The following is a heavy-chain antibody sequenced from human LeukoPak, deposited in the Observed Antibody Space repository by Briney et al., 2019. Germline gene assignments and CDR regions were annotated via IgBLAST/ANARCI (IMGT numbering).Heavy chain of an antibody. CDR3: ARDTITMAGDFDY. CDR2: IKQDGSEK. CDR1: GFTFSSYW. V-gene: IGHV3-7*01. J-gene: IGHJ4*02. Sequence: GGSLRLSCAASGFTFSSYWMSWVRQAPGKGLEWVANIKQDGSEKYYMDSVKGRFTISRDNAKNSLYLQMNSLRAEDTAVYYCARDTITMAGDFDYWGQGTLVTVSS. D-gene: IGHD3-10*02.